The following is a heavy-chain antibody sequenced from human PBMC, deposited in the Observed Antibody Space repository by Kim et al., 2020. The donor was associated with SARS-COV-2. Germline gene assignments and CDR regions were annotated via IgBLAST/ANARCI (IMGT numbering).Heavy chain of an antibody. D-gene: IGHD4-17*01. J-gene: IGHJ4*02. V-gene: IGHV4-59*09. CDR3: ARGGDYGDYTGGYDY. Sequence: PSLKSRVTISVDTSKNQFSLKLSSVTAADTAVYYCARGGDYGDYTGGYDYWGQGTLVTVSS.